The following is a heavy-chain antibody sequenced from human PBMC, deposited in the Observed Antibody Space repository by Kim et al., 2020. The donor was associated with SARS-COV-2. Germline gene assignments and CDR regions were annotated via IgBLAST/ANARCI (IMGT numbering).Heavy chain of an antibody. CDR3: AKDLTQWQPVAYYFDY. CDR1: GFTFSSYA. CDR2: ISGSGGST. D-gene: IGHD6-19*01. Sequence: GGSLRLSCAASGFTFSSYAMSWVRQAPGKGLEWVSAISGSGGSTYYADSVKGRFTISRDNSKNTLYLQMNSLRAEDTAVYYCAKDLTQWQPVAYYFDYWGQGTLVTVSS. V-gene: IGHV3-23*01. J-gene: IGHJ4*02.